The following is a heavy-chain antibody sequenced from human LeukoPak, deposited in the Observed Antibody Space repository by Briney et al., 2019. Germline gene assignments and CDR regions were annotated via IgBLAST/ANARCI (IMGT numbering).Heavy chain of an antibody. CDR1: GYTFTSYY. CDR2: INPSCGST. V-gene: IGHV1-46*01. D-gene: IGHD3-10*01. J-gene: IGHJ6*02. Sequence: ASVKVSCKASGYTFTSYYMHWVRQAPGQGLEWMGIINPSCGSTSYAQKFQGRVTMTRDTSTSTVYMELSSLRSEDTAVYYCARDGHSLLWFGATDGMDVWGQGTTVTVSS. CDR3: ARDGHSLLWFGATDGMDV.